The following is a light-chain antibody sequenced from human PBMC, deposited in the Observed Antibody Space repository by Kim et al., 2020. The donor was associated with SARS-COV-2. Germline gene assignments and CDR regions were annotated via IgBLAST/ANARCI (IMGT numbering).Light chain of an antibody. CDR1: KSIYSF. Sequence: DIQMTQSPSSVSASVGDRVTITCRTSKSIYSFLNWYQQKPGKAPTLLIFAASNLQVGVPSRFSGSGSGTDFTLTINSLRPEDFVTYYCQQSYSTPWTFGQGTKVDIK. CDR2: AAS. J-gene: IGKJ1*01. CDR3: QQSYSTPWT. V-gene: IGKV1-39*01.